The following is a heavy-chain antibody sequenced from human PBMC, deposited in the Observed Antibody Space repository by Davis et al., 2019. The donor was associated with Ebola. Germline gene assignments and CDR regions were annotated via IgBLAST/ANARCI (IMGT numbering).Heavy chain of an antibody. CDR2: ISSSSSYI. CDR1: GFTFSSYS. D-gene: IGHD6-19*01. Sequence: GESLKISCAASGFTFSSYSMNWVRQAPGKGLEWVSSISSSSSYIYYADSVKGRFTISRDNAKNSLYLQMNSLRAEDTAVYYCARDLYSSEPDYYYGMDVWGQGTTVTVSS. V-gene: IGHV3-21*01. J-gene: IGHJ6*02. CDR3: ARDLYSSEPDYYYGMDV.